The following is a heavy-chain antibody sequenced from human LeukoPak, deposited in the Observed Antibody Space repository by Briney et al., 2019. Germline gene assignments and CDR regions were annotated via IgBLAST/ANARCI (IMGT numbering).Heavy chain of an antibody. D-gene: IGHD4-17*01. CDR1: GYTLTELS. CDR2: FDPEDGET. Sequence: GASVKVSCKVSGYTLTELSMHWVRQAPGKGLEWMGGFDPEDGETIYAQKFQGRATMTEDTSTDTAYMELSSLRSEDTAVYYCATVLLDYGDSYFDYWGQGTLVTVSS. CDR3: ATVLLDYGDSYFDY. J-gene: IGHJ4*02. V-gene: IGHV1-24*01.